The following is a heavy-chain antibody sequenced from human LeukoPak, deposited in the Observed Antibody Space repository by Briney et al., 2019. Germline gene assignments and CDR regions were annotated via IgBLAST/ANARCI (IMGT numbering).Heavy chain of an antibody. V-gene: IGHV3-23*01. D-gene: IGHD3-10*01. J-gene: IGHJ5*02. Sequence: GGSLRLSCAASGFTFSSYAMSWVRQAPGKGLEWISAISGSGGSTYYADSVKGRFTISRDNSKNTLYLQMNSLRAEDTAVYYCAKDRAYGSGSYPNWFDPWGQGTLVTVSS. CDR2: ISGSGGST. CDR3: AKDRAYGSGSYPNWFDP. CDR1: GFTFSSYA.